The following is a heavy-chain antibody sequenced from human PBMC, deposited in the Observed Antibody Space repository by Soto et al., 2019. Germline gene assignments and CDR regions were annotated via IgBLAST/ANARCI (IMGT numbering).Heavy chain of an antibody. CDR2: IIPIFGTA. D-gene: IGHD5-12*01. V-gene: IGHV1-69*06. J-gene: IGHJ4*02. CDR1: GGTFSSYA. CDR3: ATDVEMATYFDY. Sequence: SVKASCKASGGTFSSYAISWVRQAPGQGLEWMGGIIPIFGTANYAQKFQGRVTITADKSTSTAYMELSSLRSEDTAVYYCATDVEMATYFDYWGQGTLVTVSS.